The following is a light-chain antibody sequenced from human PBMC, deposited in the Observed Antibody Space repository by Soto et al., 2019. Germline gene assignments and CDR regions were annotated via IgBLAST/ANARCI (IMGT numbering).Light chain of an antibody. CDR3: QQRSNWRVT. J-gene: IGKJ5*01. Sequence: EFVLTQSPATLSLSPGERATLSCRASQSVSSYLAWYQQKPGQAPRLLIYDISNRATGIPPRFSGSGSGTDFTLTISSLEPEDFAVYYCQQRSNWRVTFGQGTRLEIK. CDR1: QSVSSY. CDR2: DIS. V-gene: IGKV3-11*01.